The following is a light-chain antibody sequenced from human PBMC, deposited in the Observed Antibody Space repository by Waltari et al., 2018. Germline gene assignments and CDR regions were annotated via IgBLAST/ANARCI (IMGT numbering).Light chain of an antibody. Sequence: DIVMTQTPLSLPITPGEPASISCRSSQSLLYSNGNTYLHWYLQKPGQSPHILIYGGSNRASGVPDRFSGSGSGTDFTLKISKVEAEDVGVYFCVQTIAFPYSFGQGTKVEIK. V-gene: IGKV2-40*01. J-gene: IGKJ2*03. CDR2: GGS. CDR1: QSLLYSNGNTY. CDR3: VQTIAFPYS.